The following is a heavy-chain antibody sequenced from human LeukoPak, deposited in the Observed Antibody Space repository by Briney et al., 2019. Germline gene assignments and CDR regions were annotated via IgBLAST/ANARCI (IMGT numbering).Heavy chain of an antibody. J-gene: IGHJ4*02. Sequence: AETLSLTCTASGCTISSYERSWVRQAAGKGLEWIGRIYTSGSTNYNPSLKSRVTMSVDTSKNQFSLKLNSVTAADTAVYYCARLIAAAGTLPDYWGQGALVTVSS. CDR1: GCTISSYE. V-gene: IGHV4-4*07. D-gene: IGHD6-25*01. CDR3: ARLIAAAGTLPDY. CDR2: IYTSGST.